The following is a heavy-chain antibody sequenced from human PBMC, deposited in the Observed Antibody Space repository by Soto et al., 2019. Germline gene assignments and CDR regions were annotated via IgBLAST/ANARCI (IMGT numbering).Heavy chain of an antibody. V-gene: IGHV3-48*02. D-gene: IGHD3-16*02. CDR3: ARIYRRDGNKYADY. Sequence: EVQLVESGGGLVQPGESLRLSCAASGFTFSNFNMHWVRQAPGKGLEWISYISASNTTVYYGDSVKGRFTISRDNAKNSLYLQMNSRRDEDTAVYYCARIYRRDGNKYADYWGQGTLVTVSS. CDR1: GFTFSNFN. J-gene: IGHJ4*02. CDR2: ISASNTTV.